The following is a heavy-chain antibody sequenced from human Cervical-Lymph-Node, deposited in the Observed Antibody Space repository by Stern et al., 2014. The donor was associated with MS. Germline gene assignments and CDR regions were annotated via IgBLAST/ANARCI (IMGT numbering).Heavy chain of an antibody. J-gene: IGHJ4*02. CDR3: ARDVPYCNGVTCHHVLAY. Sequence: VQLVESGAEVKKPGSSVKVSCKASGGSFSHYSIRWVRQAPGQGLEWMGGIIPILGTATYAQQFQGRVTITADESPNTAYMELRTLRSEDTATFYCARDVPYCNGVTCHHVLAYWGQGTLVTVSS. CDR1: GGSFSHYS. D-gene: IGHD2-15*01. CDR2: IIPILGTA. V-gene: IGHV1-69*01.